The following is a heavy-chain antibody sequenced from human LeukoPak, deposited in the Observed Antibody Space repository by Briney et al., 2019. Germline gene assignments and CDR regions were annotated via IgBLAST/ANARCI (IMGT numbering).Heavy chain of an antibody. CDR1: GFTFSSYA. CDR2: ISGSGGST. J-gene: IGHJ4*02. V-gene: IGHV3-23*01. Sequence: GGSLRLSCAASGFTFSSYAMSWVRQAPGKGLEWVSGISGSGGSTYYADSVKGRFTVSRDNSKNTLYLQMNSLRAEDTAVYYCAKDAISGYSRYYFDYWGQGTLVTVSS. CDR3: AKDAISGYSRYYFDY. D-gene: IGHD3-22*01.